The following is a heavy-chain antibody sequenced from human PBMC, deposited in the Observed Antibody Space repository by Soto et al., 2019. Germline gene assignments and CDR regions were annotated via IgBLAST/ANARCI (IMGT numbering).Heavy chain of an antibody. Sequence: GESLKISCKGSGYSFTSYWIGWVRQMPGKGLEWMGIIYPGDSDTRYSPSFQGQVTISADKSISTAYLQWSSLKASDTAMYYCARHYCSSTSCYPVYYYYYGMDVRDKGTTGTVSS. CDR1: GYSFTSYW. CDR2: IYPGDSDT. V-gene: IGHV5-51*01. CDR3: ARHYCSSTSCYPVYYYYYGMDV. J-gene: IGHJ6*04. D-gene: IGHD2-2*01.